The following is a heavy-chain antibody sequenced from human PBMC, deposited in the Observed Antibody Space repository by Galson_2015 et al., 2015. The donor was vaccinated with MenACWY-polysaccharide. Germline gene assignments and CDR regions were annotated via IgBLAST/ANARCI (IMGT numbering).Heavy chain of an antibody. CDR1: GGSFSDYA. J-gene: IGHJ4*02. Sequence: SVKVSCKVSGGSFSDYAITWLRQAPGQGFEWMGRIIPLVGEAKYAQKFQDRVTVTADTSSRTVYIELSKLTSDDTAAYYCARVECSGNRCYFAHWGQGTLVTVSS. CDR2: IIPLVGEA. V-gene: IGHV1-69*04. CDR3: ARVECSGNRCYFAH. D-gene: IGHD2-15*01.